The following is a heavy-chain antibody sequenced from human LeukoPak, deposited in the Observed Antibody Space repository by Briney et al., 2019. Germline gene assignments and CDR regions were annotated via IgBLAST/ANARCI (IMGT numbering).Heavy chain of an antibody. CDR3: ARRSGIAVAGAFDY. V-gene: IGHV3-23*01. Sequence: GSLRLSCAASGFIFSDYNMRWIRQAPGKGLEWVSGISGSGDSTYYADSVKGRFTISRDNSKNTLYLQMNSLRAEDTAVYYCARRSGIAVAGAFDYWGQGTLVTVSS. CDR1: GFIFSDYN. CDR2: ISGSGDST. J-gene: IGHJ4*02. D-gene: IGHD6-19*01.